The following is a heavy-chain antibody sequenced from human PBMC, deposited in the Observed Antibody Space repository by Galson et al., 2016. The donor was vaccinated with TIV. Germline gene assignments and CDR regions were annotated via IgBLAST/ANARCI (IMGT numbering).Heavy chain of an antibody. CDR1: GGSISNGGYF. CDR3: ARWADSGSYYDYFQD. J-gene: IGHJ1*01. CDR2: IYYSGST. Sequence: LSLTCNVSGGSISNGGYFWSWIRLPPGKGLEWIGNIYYSGSTYYNPSLKSRVTISVDTSQNQFSLILRSVTAADTAVYYCARWADSGSYYDYFQDWGQGTLVTVSS. D-gene: IGHD1-26*01. V-gene: IGHV4-31*03.